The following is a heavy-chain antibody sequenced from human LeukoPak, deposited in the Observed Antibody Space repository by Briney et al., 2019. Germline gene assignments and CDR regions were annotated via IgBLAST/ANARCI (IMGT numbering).Heavy chain of an antibody. Sequence: SETLSLTCAVSGYSISSGYYWGWIRQPAGKGLEWIGSIYHSGSTYYNPSLKSRVTISVDTSKNQFSLKLSSVTAVDTAVYYCARGDSGYSYGYWFDPWGQGTLVTVSS. D-gene: IGHD5-18*01. CDR1: GYSISSGYY. CDR2: IYHSGST. CDR3: ARGDSGYSYGYWFDP. J-gene: IGHJ5*02. V-gene: IGHV4-38-2*01.